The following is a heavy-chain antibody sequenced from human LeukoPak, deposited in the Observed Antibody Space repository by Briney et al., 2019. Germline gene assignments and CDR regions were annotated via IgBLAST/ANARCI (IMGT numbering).Heavy chain of an antibody. CDR1: GFTFSRYS. CDR2: ISSSSSTI. D-gene: IGHD2-15*01. V-gene: IGHV3-48*01. Sequence: GGSLRLSCAASGFTFSRYSMNWVRQAPGKGLEWVSYISSSSSTIYYADSVKGRFTISRDNAKNSLYLQMNSLRAEDTAVYYCARDPDYCSGGSCYPYYFDYWGQGTLVTVSS. J-gene: IGHJ4*02. CDR3: ARDPDYCSGGSCYPYYFDY.